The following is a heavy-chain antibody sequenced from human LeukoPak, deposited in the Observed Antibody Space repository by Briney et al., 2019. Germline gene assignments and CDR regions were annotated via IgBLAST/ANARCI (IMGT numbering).Heavy chain of an antibody. J-gene: IGHJ3*02. CDR1: GFTFSSYS. CDR2: ISISSSSYI. D-gene: IGHD3-22*01. Sequence: GRSLRLSCAASGFTFSSYSMNWVRQAPGKGLEWVSSISISSSSYIYYADSVKGRFTISRDNAKNSLYLQMHSLRAEDTAVYYCARDYDSSAGDAFDIWGQGTMVTVSS. CDR3: ARDYDSSAGDAFDI. V-gene: IGHV3-21*01.